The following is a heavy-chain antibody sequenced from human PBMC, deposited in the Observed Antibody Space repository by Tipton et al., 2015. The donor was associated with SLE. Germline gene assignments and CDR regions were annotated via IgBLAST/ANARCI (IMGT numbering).Heavy chain of an antibody. V-gene: IGHV3-23*01. CDR2: ISGSGGST. D-gene: IGHD7-27*01. Sequence: SLRLSCAASGFTFSSYAMSWVRQAPGKGLEWVSAISGSGGSTYYADSVKGRFTISRDNSKNSLHLQMNSLRTEDTALYYCVKGRNWGRTFDYWGQGTLVTVSS. J-gene: IGHJ4*02. CDR3: VKGRNWGRTFDY. CDR1: GFTFSSYA.